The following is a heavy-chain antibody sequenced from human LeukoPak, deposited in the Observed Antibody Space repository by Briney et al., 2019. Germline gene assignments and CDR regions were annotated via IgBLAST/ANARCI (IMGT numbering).Heavy chain of an antibody. Sequence: GGSLRLSCAASGFSFSSSWMSWVRQAPGKGLEWVARIKPDGTEKSYVASVEGRFTISRDNAKNSLYLQMNSLRNEDTALYYCARDWSWDAHDYWGRGTLITVSS. CDR1: GFSFSSSW. CDR2: IKPDGTEK. D-gene: IGHD1-26*01. V-gene: IGHV3-7*01. CDR3: ARDWSWDAHDY. J-gene: IGHJ4*02.